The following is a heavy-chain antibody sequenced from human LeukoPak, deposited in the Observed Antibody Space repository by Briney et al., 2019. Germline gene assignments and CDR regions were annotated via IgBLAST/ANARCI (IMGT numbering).Heavy chain of an antibody. CDR2: IYCSGST. V-gene: IGHV4-39*07. CDR1: GGSINSSSYY. Sequence: SEILSTTCTVPGGSINSSSYYWGWLRQPPGKGLEWIGSIYCSGSTYYNPSVESRVTISVDTSKNQFSLKLSSVTAADTAVYYCARGVTKYYYDSSGYRKMFYFDYWGQGTLVTVSS. J-gene: IGHJ4*02. D-gene: IGHD3-22*01. CDR3: ARGVTKYYYDSSGYRKMFYFDY.